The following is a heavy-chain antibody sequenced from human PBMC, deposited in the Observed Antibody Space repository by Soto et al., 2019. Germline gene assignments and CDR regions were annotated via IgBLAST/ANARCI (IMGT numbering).Heavy chain of an antibody. CDR1: GGSISSYY. Sequence: ETLSLTCTVSGGSISSYYWSWIRQPPGRGLEWIGYIYYSGSTNYNPSLKSRVTISVDTSKNQFSLKLSSVTAADTAVYYCARDQGYGDYFSFDPWGQGTLVTVSS. J-gene: IGHJ5*02. V-gene: IGHV4-59*01. D-gene: IGHD4-17*01. CDR3: ARDQGYGDYFSFDP. CDR2: IYYSGST.